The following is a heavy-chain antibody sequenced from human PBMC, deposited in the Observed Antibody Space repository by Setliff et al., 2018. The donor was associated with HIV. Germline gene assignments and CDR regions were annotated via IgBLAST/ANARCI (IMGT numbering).Heavy chain of an antibody. V-gene: IGHV3-64D*09. J-gene: IGHJ4*02. CDR3: VKPYTGYYYDGSVYDDF. Sequence: PGGSLRLSCLVSGFTVSTYSLNWARQAPGKRPEYVAALRRGGDNTKYADSVKGRLIISRDTSKNTLYLQMSSLRPDDTAIYYCVKPYTGYYYDGSVYDDFWGQGTLVTVSS. CDR1: GFTVSTYS. CDR2: LRRGGDNT. D-gene: IGHD3-22*01.